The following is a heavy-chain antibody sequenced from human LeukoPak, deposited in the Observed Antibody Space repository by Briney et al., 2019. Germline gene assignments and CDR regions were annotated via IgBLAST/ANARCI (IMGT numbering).Heavy chain of an antibody. D-gene: IGHD3/OR15-3a*01. V-gene: IGHV4-39*07. CDR3: ARRKIFGLTQRALLFDP. CDR2: IFYSGSP. Sequence: SETLSLTCTVSGGSISRSSYYWGWIRQPPEKGLEWIGNIFYSGSPYYNPSLKSRVTISVDTSKNQFSLKVTSVTAADTAVYYCARRKIFGLTQRALLFDPWGQGTLVTVSS. J-gene: IGHJ5*02. CDR1: GGSISRSSYY.